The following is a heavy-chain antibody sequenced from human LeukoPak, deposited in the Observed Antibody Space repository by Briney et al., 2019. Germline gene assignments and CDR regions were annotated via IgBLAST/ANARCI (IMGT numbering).Heavy chain of an antibody. J-gene: IGHJ1*01. V-gene: IGHV1-69*06. CDR3: ARDAEDRLGGLLH. Sequence: SVKVSFKASGGTFSTYAITWVRQAPGQGLGWMGGIIPVFESADYAQNFQDRVTITADKSTTTVYMEVTRLKFEDTAIYYCARDAEDRLGGLLHWGQGTLVIVSS. CDR1: GGTFSTYA. CDR2: IIPVFESA. D-gene: IGHD2-15*01.